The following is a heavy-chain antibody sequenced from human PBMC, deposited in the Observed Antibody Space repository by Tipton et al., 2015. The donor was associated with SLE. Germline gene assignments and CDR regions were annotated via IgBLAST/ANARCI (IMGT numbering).Heavy chain of an antibody. CDR3: ACHIIGTYLDAFAF. J-gene: IGHJ3*01. V-gene: IGHV4-59*01. D-gene: IGHD1-7*01. Sequence: TLSLTCTVSGGSISSYYWCWIRQPPGKGLGWVGHIYYSGSTNYNPPLNSRVIISVDTSKNQIPLNLNSVTAADTAVYYYACHIIGTYLDAFAFWGQGTMVTVSS. CDR2: IYYSGST. CDR1: GGSISSYY.